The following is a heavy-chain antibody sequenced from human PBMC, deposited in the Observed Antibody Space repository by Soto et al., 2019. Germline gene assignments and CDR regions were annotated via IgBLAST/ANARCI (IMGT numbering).Heavy chain of an antibody. J-gene: IGHJ4*02. V-gene: IGHV3-30*18. CDR2: ISYDGSNK. Sequence: QVQLVESGGGVVQPGRSLRLSCPASGFTFSSYGMHWVRQAPGKGLEWVAVISYDGSNKYYADSVKGRFTISRDNSKNTLYLQMNSLRAEDTAVYYCAKGGHIVVVTALDYWGQGTLVTVSS. CDR1: GFTFSSYG. CDR3: AKGGHIVVVTALDY. D-gene: IGHD2-21*02.